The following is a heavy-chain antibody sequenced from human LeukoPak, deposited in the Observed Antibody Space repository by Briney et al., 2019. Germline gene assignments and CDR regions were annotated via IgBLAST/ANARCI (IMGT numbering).Heavy chain of an antibody. Sequence: SETLSLTCTVSGCPVGSGDYYWRWMRQPPGKAQGWIECIYHSGSTYYNPSLKSRVTISLDTPKNQFSLKLSSVTAADTAVYYCARASSGSYSGPIYYFDYMDVWGKGTTVTVSS. J-gene: IGHJ6*03. CDR1: GCPVGSGDYY. CDR2: IYHSGST. V-gene: IGHV4-30-4*01. D-gene: IGHD1-26*01. CDR3: ARASSGSYSGPIYYFDYMDV.